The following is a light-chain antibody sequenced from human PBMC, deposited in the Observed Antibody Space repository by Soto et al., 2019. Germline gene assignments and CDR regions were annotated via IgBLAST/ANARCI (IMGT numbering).Light chain of an antibody. CDR1: QSLRTNS. Sequence: EMVLTQSPGTLSLSLGERATLSCRASQSLRTNSLAWYQQKPGQAPRLLISGVYSRAAGIPDRFSGSGSGTDFPLTIRRLEHEDVAFYYYQQLNYSPLTFGGGTKVEIK. V-gene: IGKV3-20*01. CDR2: GVY. J-gene: IGKJ4*01. CDR3: QQLNYSPLT.